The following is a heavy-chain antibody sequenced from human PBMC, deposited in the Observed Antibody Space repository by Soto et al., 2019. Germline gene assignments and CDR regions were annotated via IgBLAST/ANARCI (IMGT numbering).Heavy chain of an antibody. J-gene: IGHJ3*02. CDR2: ISRNMGRK. V-gene: IGHV3-9*01. Sequence: GGSLGLSCAASGFTLEEYGMHWVRPAPGKGLEWVSGISRNMGRKGYVDSVKGRFTISRDNAKNSLYLQLNSLRDEDTALYYCAKDTSGYADAFDMWGQGTMVTVSS. D-gene: IGHD3-3*01. CDR1: GFTLEEYG. CDR3: AKDTSGYADAFDM.